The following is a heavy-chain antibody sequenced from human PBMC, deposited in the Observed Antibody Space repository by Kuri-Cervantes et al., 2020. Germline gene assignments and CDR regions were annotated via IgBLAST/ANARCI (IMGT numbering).Heavy chain of an antibody. CDR2: IIPIFGTA. V-gene: IGHV1-69*13. J-gene: IGHJ6*02. CDR1: GGTFSSYA. CDR3: ARGGYSSGRNYYYYGMDV. D-gene: IGHD6-19*01. Sequence: SVKVSCKASGGTFSSYAIGWVRQAPGQGLEWMGGIIPIFGTANYAQKFQGRVTITADESTSTAHMELSSLRSEDTAVYYCARGGYSSGRNYYYYGMDVWGQGTTVTVSS.